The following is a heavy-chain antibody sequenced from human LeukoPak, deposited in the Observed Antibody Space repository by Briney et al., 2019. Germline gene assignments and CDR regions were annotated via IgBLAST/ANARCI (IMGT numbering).Heavy chain of an antibody. CDR1: VGSINSYY. CDR3: ARAFYDYDSSGYIDY. Sequence: SETLSLTCTVSVGSINSYYWSWIRQPPGKGLEWIGDISYSGSTNYSPSLKSRVTISEDTSKKQFYLKLSSVTAADTAVYYCARAFYDYDSSGYIDYWGQGTLVTVSS. D-gene: IGHD3-22*01. CDR2: ISYSGST. J-gene: IGHJ4*02. V-gene: IGHV4-59*12.